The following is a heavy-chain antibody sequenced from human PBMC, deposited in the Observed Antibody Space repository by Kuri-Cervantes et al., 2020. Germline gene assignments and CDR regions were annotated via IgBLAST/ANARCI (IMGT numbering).Heavy chain of an antibody. V-gene: IGHV3-7*01. Sequence: GGSLRLSCVVSGSIFSSDWMQWVRQAPGKGLEWVANIKEDGSEKYYVDSVKGRFTISRDDAKKSVYMEMNSLRAADTAVYYCTSMGVPDYWGQGILVTVSS. J-gene: IGHJ4*02. D-gene: IGHD1-26*01. CDR1: GSIFSSDW. CDR2: IKEDGSEK. CDR3: TSMGVPDY.